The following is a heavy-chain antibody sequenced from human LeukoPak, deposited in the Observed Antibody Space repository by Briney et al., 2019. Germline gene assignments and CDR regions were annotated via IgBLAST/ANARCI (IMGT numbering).Heavy chain of an antibody. CDR1: GYTFTSYA. CDR3: ASWSTYYGSGSYDY. D-gene: IGHD3-10*01. J-gene: IGHJ4*02. Sequence: ASVKVSCKASGYTFTSYAMNWVRQAPGQGLEWMGWISAYNGNTNYAQKLQGRVTMTTDTSTSTAYMELRSLRSDDTAVYYCASWSTYYGSGSYDYWGQGTLVTVSS. CDR2: ISAYNGNT. V-gene: IGHV1-18*01.